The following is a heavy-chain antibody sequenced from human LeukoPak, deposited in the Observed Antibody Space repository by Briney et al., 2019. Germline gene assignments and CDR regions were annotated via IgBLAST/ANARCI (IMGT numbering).Heavy chain of an antibody. J-gene: IGHJ4*02. CDR1: GFTFSSYA. Sequence: GGSLRLSXAASGFTFSSYAMSWVRQAPGKGLEWVSAISGSGGSTYYADSVKGRFTISRDNSKNTLYLQMNSLRAEDTAVYYCAKDLAPYYDSSGYPSYWGQGTLVTVSS. CDR3: AKDLAPYYDSSGYPSY. D-gene: IGHD3-22*01. CDR2: ISGSGGST. V-gene: IGHV3-23*01.